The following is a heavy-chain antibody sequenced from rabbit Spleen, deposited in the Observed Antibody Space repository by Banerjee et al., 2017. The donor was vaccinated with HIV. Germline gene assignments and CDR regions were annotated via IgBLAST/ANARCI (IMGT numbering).Heavy chain of an antibody. CDR2: IDPVFGST. Sequence: QLKESGGGLVQPGESLKLSCKASAFDFSSYYMNWVRQAPGKGLEWIGYIDPVFGSTYYANWVNGRFSISRENAQNTVFLQMTSLTAADTATYFCARDGAGGSYFALWGPGTLVTVS. V-gene: IGHV1S7*01. CDR1: AFDFSSYY. CDR3: ARDGAGGSYFAL. J-gene: IGHJ4*01. D-gene: IGHD8-1*01.